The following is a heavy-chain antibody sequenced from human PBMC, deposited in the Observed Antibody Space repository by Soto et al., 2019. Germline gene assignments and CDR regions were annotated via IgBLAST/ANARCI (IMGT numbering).Heavy chain of an antibody. D-gene: IGHD5-18*01. CDR2: ISSNGGST. V-gene: IGHV3-64D*06. CDR3: VKAETAMVRFFFDY. J-gene: IGHJ4*02. Sequence: GGSLRLSCSASGFTFSSYAMHWVRQAPGKGLEYVSAISSNGGSTYYADSVKGRFTISRDNSKNTLYLQMSSLRAEDTAVYYCVKAETAMVRFFFDYWGQGTLVTVSS. CDR1: GFTFSSYA.